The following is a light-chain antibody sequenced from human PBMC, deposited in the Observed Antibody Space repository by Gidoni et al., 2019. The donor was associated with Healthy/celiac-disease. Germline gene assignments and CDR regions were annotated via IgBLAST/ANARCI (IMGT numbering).Light chain of an antibody. V-gene: IGKV1-39*01. CDR3: QQSYSTPRT. CDR2: DES. Sequence: DIQITHSPSSLSASVGDRVTITCRASQSIRSYLNWYQQKPGKAPKLLIYDESSLQSGVPSRFSGSGSGTDFTLTISSLQPEDFATYYCQQSYSTPRTCGGGTKVEIK. CDR1: QSIRSY. J-gene: IGKJ4*01.